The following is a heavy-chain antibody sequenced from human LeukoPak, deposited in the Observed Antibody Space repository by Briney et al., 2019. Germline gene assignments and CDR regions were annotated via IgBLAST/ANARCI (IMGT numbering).Heavy chain of an antibody. CDR2: ILYDGSNK. Sequence: GGSLRLSCAASGFTFSSYGMHWVRQAPGKGLECVAIILYDGSNKYYTDSVKGRFTISRDNSKNTLYLHMNSLRAEDTAVYYCAKSGIEAAGSLVNFDYWGQGTLVTASS. CDR3: AKSGIEAAGSLVNFDY. D-gene: IGHD6-13*01. V-gene: IGHV3-30*18. J-gene: IGHJ4*02. CDR1: GFTFSSYG.